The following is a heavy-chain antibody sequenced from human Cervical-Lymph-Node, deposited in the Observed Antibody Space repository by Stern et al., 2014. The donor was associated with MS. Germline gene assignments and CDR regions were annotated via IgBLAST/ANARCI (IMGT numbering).Heavy chain of an antibody. CDR1: GFSFNTYS. J-gene: IGHJ6*02. CDR2: ISSSSRSI. D-gene: IGHD3-22*01. CDR3: ARGSWLGTGDDYYYYFGMDV. V-gene: IGHV3-48*01. Sequence: EVQLEESGGGLVQPGGSLRLSCTASGFSFNTYSINWVRQAPGKGLEWVSYISSSSRSIYYADSVKGRFTISRDNVKNSLYLQMNSLRAEDTAVYYCARGSWLGTGDDYYYYFGMDVWGQGTTVTVSS.